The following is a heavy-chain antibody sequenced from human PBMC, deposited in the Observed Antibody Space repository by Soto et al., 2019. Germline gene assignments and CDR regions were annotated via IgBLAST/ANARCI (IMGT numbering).Heavy chain of an antibody. CDR3: ARLGWGYYVMGY. CDR1: GGTFSSYA. V-gene: IGHV1-69*01. CDR2: IIPIFGTA. Sequence: QVQLVQSGAEVKKPGSSVKVSCKASGGTFSSYAISWVRQAPGQGLEWMGGIIPIFGTANYAQKCQGRVTITADESTSTAYMERSSLRSEDTAVYYCARLGWGYYVMGYWGQGTLVTVSS. D-gene: IGHD3-3*01. J-gene: IGHJ4*02.